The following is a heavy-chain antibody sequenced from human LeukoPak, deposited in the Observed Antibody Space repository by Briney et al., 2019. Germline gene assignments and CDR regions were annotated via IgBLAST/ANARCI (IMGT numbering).Heavy chain of an antibody. J-gene: IGHJ4*02. CDR2: INHSGST. V-gene: IGHV4-34*01. D-gene: IGHD1-26*01. CDR3: ARRPYYGNSGSYRLFDY. CDR1: GGSFSGYY. Sequence: PSETLSLTCAVYGGSFSGYYWSWIRQPPGKGLEWIGEINHSGSTNYNPSLKSRVTISVDTSKNQFSLKLSSVTAADTAVYYCARRPYYGNSGSYRLFDYWGQGTLVTVSS.